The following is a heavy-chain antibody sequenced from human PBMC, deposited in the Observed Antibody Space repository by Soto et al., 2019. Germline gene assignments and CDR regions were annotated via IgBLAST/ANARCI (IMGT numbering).Heavy chain of an antibody. CDR1: GDSITSRSNY. J-gene: IGHJ5*02. CDR3: ARSYSSGQRCFDP. CDR2: MYYSGGN. Sequence: QLQLQESGPGLVKPSETLSLTCTVSGDSITSRSNYWGWIRQPPGKGLEWIGSMYYSGGNYYNPSLKSRVTIFVDTSKNQFSLKLSSVTAADTAVYYCARSYSSGQRCFDPWGQGTLVTVSS. V-gene: IGHV4-39*01. D-gene: IGHD6-19*01.